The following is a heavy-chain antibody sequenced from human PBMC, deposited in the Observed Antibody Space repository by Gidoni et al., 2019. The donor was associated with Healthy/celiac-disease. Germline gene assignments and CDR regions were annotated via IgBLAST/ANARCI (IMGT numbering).Heavy chain of an antibody. CDR2: IYSGGST. J-gene: IGHJ6*02. V-gene: IGHV3-53*04. CDR1: AFTVSSNY. Sequence: EVQLVESGGGLVQPGGSLRLSCAASAFTVSSNYMSWVRQAPGKGLEWVSLIYSGGSTYYADSVKGRFTISRHNSKNTLYLQMNSLRAEDTAVYYCARETRYSSGYYYGMDVWGQGTTVTVSS. D-gene: IGHD6-19*01. CDR3: ARETRYSSGYYYGMDV.